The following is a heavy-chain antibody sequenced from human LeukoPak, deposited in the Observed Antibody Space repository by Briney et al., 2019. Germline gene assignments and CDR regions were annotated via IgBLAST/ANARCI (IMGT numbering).Heavy chain of an antibody. D-gene: IGHD4-17*01. CDR3: ATSTVMHEYCVAY. V-gene: IGHV4-4*02. J-gene: IGHJ4*02. Sequence: SETLSLTCAVSGASMRSSKWRSWVRQPPGKGLEWIGEIYHSGSTNYNPSLKSRITISVDRSKSQVSLNLSSVTAADTAVYYCATSTVMHEYCVAYCAQGTLVTVSS. CDR2: IYHSGST. CDR1: GASMRSSKW.